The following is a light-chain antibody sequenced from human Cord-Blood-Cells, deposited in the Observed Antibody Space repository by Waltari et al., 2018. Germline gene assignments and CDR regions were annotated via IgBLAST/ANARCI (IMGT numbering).Light chain of an antibody. J-gene: IGKJ2*01. Sequence: EIQMNQSPSSLSASLGGKCTITRRASQSISSYLNWYQQKPGKAPKLLIYAASSMQSGVPSRFIGSGAGTDFTLTISSLQPEDFATYYCQQCYSTPYIFGQGTKLEIK. CDR3: QQCYSTPYI. CDR2: AAS. CDR1: QSISSY. V-gene: IGKV1-39*01.